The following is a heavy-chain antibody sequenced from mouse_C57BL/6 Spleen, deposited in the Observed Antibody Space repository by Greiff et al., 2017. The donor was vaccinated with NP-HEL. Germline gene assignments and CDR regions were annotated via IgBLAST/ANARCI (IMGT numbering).Heavy chain of an antibody. CDR3: ARFPTRYFDV. Sequence: EVQLQQSGPELVKPGASVKISCKASGYTFTDYYMNWVKQSHGKSLEWIGDINPNNGGTSYNQKFKGKATLTVDKSSSTAYMELRSLTSEDSAVYYCARFPTRYFDVWGTGTTVTVSS. CDR1: GYTFTDYY. J-gene: IGHJ1*03. CDR2: INPNNGGT. D-gene: IGHD2-10*01. V-gene: IGHV1-26*01.